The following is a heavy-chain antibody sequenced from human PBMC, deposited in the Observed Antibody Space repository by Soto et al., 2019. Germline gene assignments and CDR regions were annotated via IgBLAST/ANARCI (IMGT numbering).Heavy chain of an antibody. CDR1: GYTFTNFG. CDR3: ARGGTPLDY. V-gene: IGHV1-18*01. CDR2: ISAYNGNT. J-gene: IGHJ4*02. D-gene: IGHD3-16*01. Sequence: QVQLVQSGAEVKKPGASVKVSCKTSGYTFTNFGLSWVRQAPGQGLEWMGWISAYNGNTNYAQNFQGRVTMTTDTSTSTAYMEVGGLRSDDTDVYNCARGGTPLDYWGQGTLVTVSS.